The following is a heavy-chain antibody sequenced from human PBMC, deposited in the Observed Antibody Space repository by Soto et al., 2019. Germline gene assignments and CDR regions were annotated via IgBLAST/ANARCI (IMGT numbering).Heavy chain of an antibody. D-gene: IGHD5-12*01. J-gene: IGHJ3*02. CDR2: IYHSGST. Sequence: PSETRSLTCGVSDYSISSGYYGAWIRQPPGKGLGGLGSIYHSGSTYQNPSLSSRVTISVDTSRHKFSLRLSSVTAADTAVYYCARDRDGYNYAFDIWGQGTVVTVSS. CDR3: ARDRDGYNYAFDI. CDR1: DYSISSGYY. V-gene: IGHV4-38-2*02.